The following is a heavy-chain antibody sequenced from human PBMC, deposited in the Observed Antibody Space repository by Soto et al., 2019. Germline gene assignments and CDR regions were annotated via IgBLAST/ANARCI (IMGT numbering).Heavy chain of an antibody. J-gene: IGHJ4*02. Sequence: EVQVLESGGGLVQPGGSLRLYCAASGFTFSNYAMNWVRQAPGKGLEWVSGISATGVKTYSADSVKGRFTMSRDNSKDTVYLEMNSLRAEDTAVYYCTKSRSAMIYYSDFRGLGAQVIVSS. CDR1: GFTFSNYA. V-gene: IGHV3-23*01. CDR2: ISATGVKT. D-gene: IGHD3-22*01. CDR3: TKSRSAMIYYSDF.